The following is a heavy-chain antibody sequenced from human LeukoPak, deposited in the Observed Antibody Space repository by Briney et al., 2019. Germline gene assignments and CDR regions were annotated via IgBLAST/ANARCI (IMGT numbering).Heavy chain of an antibody. D-gene: IGHD5-18*01. J-gene: IGHJ4*02. CDR2: IYYSGST. CDR1: GGSISSYY. V-gene: IGHV4-59*01. Sequence: PSETLSLTCTVSGGSISSYYWSWIRQPPGKGLEWTGYIYYSGSTNYNPSLKSRVTISVDTSKNQFSLKLSSVTAADTAVYYCARLVDTAMVIFDYWGQGTLVTVSS. CDR3: ARLVDTAMVIFDY.